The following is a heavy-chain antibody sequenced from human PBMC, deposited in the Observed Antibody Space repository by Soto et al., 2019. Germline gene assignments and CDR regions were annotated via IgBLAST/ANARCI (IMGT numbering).Heavy chain of an antibody. CDR1: GGSISGHY. Sequence: LEILSLTCTVSGGSISGHYWSWIRQPPGRRLESIGHIYYTGSTNYNPSHKSRVTISVDTSKNTLYLQMNSLRAEDTAVYYCARSSQYYRSAFDIWGQGTMVTVSS. CDR3: ARSSQYYRSAFDI. D-gene: IGHD1-26*01. CDR2: IYYTGST. V-gene: IGHV4-59*11. J-gene: IGHJ3*02.